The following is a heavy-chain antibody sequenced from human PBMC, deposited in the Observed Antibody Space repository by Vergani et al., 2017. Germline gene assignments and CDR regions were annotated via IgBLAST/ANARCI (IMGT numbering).Heavy chain of an antibody. CDR3: ARYYYDSSGYLVHFDY. Sequence: QVQLVESGGGVVQPGRSLRLSCEASGFIFNRFGMHWVRQAPGKGLEWVAVIWFDGSNKYYADSVKGPFTISRDNSENTLSLQMSSLRAEDTAVYYCARYYYDSSGYLVHFDYGGQGTLVTVSP. J-gene: IGHJ4*02. D-gene: IGHD3-22*01. CDR1: GFIFNRFG. CDR2: IWFDGSNK. V-gene: IGHV3-33*01.